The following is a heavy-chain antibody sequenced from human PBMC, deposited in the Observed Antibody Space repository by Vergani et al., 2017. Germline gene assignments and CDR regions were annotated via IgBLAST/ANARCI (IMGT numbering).Heavy chain of an antibody. CDR1: GFTFSSYG. Sequence: QVQMVESGGGVVQPGGSLRLACAASGFTFSSYGMHWVRQAPGKGLEWVAFIRYDGSNKYYADSVKGRFTISRDNSKNTLYLQMNSLRAEDTAVYYCAKEAHGWELLRAFDIWGQGTTVTVSS. J-gene: IGHJ3*02. CDR3: AKEAHGWELLRAFDI. V-gene: IGHV3-30*02. CDR2: IRYDGSNK. D-gene: IGHD1-26*01.